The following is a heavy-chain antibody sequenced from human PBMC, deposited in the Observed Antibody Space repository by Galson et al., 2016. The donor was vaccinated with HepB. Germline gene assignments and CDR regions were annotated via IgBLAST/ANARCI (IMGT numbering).Heavy chain of an antibody. CDR3: ATVGRRIDWYFDF. CDR2: TSRSGDTR. Sequence: SLRLSCAASGFTFSDYFMSWIRQAPGKGLEWVSCTSRSGDTRYYADSVKGRFTNSRDNAKNSLYLQMNSLRAEDTAVYYCATVGRRIDWYFDFWGRGTLVTVSS. J-gene: IGHJ2*01. D-gene: IGHD2/OR15-2a*01. V-gene: IGHV3-11*01. CDR1: GFTFSDYF.